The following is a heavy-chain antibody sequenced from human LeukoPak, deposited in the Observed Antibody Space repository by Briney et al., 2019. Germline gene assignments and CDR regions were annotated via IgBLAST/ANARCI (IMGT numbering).Heavy chain of an antibody. V-gene: IGHV3-33*06. D-gene: IGHD3-10*01. CDR1: GFTFSSYG. CDR3: AKDSGLDGTGY. CDR2: IWYDGSNK. J-gene: IGHJ4*02. Sequence: GGSLRLSYAASGFTFSSYGMHWVRQAPGKGLEWVAVIWYDGSNKYSADSVKGRFTISRDNSKNTLYLQMNSRRAEDRAVYYCAKDSGLDGTGYWGKGTLVTVSS.